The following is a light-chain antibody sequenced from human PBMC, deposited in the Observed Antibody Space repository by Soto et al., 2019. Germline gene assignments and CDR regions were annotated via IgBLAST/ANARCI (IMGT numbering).Light chain of an antibody. V-gene: IGKV3D-15*01. CDR3: QQYNSWPPFT. Sequence: ELVMTQSPPTLHVSPGQSPTLSCRVSQSVGSDLAWYQQKPGQAPRLVIYDIFTRATGVPTRISGSGSGTEFTLTISSLQSADFAVYYCQQYNSWPPFTFGQGTKVDI. CDR1: QSVGSD. J-gene: IGKJ1*01. CDR2: DIF.